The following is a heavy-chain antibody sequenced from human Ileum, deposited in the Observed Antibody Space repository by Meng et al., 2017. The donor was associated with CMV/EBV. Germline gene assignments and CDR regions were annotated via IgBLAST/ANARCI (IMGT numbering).Heavy chain of an antibody. CDR1: GFTFSSYE. D-gene: IGHD1-1*01. Sequence: GESLKISCAASGFTFSSYEMNWVRQAPGKGLEWVSAISGSGDGTSYADSVKGRFTISRDNSKNTLYLQMNSLRAEDTAVYCCAKRRTGNFDYWGQGTLVTVSS. CDR3: AKRRTGNFDY. J-gene: IGHJ4*02. V-gene: IGHV3-23*01. CDR2: ISGSGDGT.